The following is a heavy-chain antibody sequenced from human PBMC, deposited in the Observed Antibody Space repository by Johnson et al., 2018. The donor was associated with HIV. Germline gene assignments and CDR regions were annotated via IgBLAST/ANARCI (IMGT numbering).Heavy chain of an antibody. CDR2: ISYDGSDK. Sequence: QVQLVESGGGLVQPGGSLRLSCEASGFTFSSYWMSWVRQAPGKGLEWVAFISYDGSDKDNADSVRGRFTISRDNSKNTLYLQMKSLRAEDMAVYYCAKGRSGTTASIDAFDIWGQGTMVTVSS. D-gene: IGHD1-7*01. CDR3: AKGRSGTTASIDAFDI. J-gene: IGHJ3*02. CDR1: GFTFSSYW. V-gene: IGHV3-30*18.